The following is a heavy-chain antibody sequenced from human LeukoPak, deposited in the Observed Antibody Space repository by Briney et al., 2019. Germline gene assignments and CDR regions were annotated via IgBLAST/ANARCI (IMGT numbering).Heavy chain of an antibody. CDR3: TSQVDEGY. CDR1: GFSFSTSG. Sequence: PGGSLKLSCAASGFSFSTSGMHWVRPASGKGLEWVGRIRSKARSYATTYAESVKGRFTISRDDSKNTAYLQMNSLKTEDTAVYYCTSQVDEGYWGQGTLVTVSS. J-gene: IGHJ4*02. D-gene: IGHD5-12*01. CDR2: IRSKARSYAT. V-gene: IGHV3-73*01.